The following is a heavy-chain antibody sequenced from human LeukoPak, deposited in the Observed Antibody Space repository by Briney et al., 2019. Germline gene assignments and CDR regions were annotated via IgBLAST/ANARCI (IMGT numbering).Heavy chain of an antibody. Sequence: ASVKVSCKASGYTFTSYGISWVRQAPGQGLQWMGWISAHNGNTNYAQKLQGRVTMTTDTSTSTVYMEVRSLRSDDTAVYYCAREDGSGSYYPRFDYWGQGTLVTVSS. J-gene: IGHJ4*02. CDR1: GYTFTSYG. V-gene: IGHV1-18*01. CDR2: ISAHNGNT. D-gene: IGHD3-10*01. CDR3: AREDGSGSYYPRFDY.